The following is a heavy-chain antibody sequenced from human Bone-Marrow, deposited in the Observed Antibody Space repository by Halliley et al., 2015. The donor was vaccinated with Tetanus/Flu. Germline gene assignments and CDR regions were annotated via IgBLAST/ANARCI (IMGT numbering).Heavy chain of an antibody. CDR3: AAAVGGGGSFRYGLDG. CDR2: IFHSGAT. CDR1: GGSIYSTNW. J-gene: IGHJ6*02. Sequence: GLVKPSGTLSLTCGVSGGSIYSTNWWTWVRQPPGKGLEWIGEIFHSGATNYNPSLKSRVTLSVDNSRNQFSLRLTSVTATDTAIYYCAAAVGGGGSFRYGLDGWGQGRTVTVSS. V-gene: IGHV4-4*02. D-gene: IGHD6-19*01.